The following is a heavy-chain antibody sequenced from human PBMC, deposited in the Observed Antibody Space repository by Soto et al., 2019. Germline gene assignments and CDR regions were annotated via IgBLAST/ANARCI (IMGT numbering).Heavy chain of an antibody. CDR1: GYTFTSYY. V-gene: IGHV1-46*01. Sequence: ASAKVSCKASGYTFTSYYMHWVRQAPGQGLEWMGIINSSGGSTSYAQKFQGRVTMTRDTSTSTVYMELSSLRSEDTAVYYCARDLNIRGGTGYWGQGTLVTVSS. CDR3: ARDLNIRGGTGY. J-gene: IGHJ4*02. CDR2: INSSGGST. D-gene: IGHD2-15*01.